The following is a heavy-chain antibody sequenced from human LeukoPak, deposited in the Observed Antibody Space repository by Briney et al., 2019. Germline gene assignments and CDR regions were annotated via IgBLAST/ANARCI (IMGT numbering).Heavy chain of an antibody. CDR1: GYTFTSYD. J-gene: IGHJ4*02. Sequence: ASVKVSCKASGYTFTSYDINWVRQATGQGLEWMGWMNPNSGNTGYAQKFQGRVTMTRNTSISIAYMELSSLRSEDTAVYYCARSALIVPAARRYYFDYWGQGTLVTVSS. D-gene: IGHD2-2*01. CDR3: ARSALIVPAARRYYFDY. CDR2: MNPNSGNT. V-gene: IGHV1-8*01.